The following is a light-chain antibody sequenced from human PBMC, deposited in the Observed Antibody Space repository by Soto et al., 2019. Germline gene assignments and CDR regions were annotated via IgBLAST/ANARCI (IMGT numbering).Light chain of an antibody. CDR3: SSYTSSSPHVV. CDR1: SSDVGGYNY. CDR2: EVS. Sequence: QSALTQPASVSGSPGQSITISCTGTSSDVGGYNYVSWYQQHSGKAPKLMIYEVSNRPSGVSNRFSGSKSGNTASLTISGGQAEDEADYYCSSYTSSSPHVVFGGGTKLTVL. J-gene: IGLJ2*01. V-gene: IGLV2-14*01.